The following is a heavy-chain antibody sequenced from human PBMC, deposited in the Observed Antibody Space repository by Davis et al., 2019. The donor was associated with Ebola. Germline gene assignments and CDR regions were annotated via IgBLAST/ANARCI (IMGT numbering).Heavy chain of an antibody. CDR3: AREWDSSFAGGAFDI. V-gene: IGHV3-48*04. CDR1: GFTFSSYS. D-gene: IGHD6-6*01. Sequence: PGGSLRLSCAASGFTFSSYSMNWVRQAPGKGLEWVSYISSSSSTIYYADSVKGRFTISRDNAKNSLYLQMNSLRAEDTAVYYCAREWDSSFAGGAFDIWGQGTMVTVSS. J-gene: IGHJ3*02. CDR2: ISSSSSTI.